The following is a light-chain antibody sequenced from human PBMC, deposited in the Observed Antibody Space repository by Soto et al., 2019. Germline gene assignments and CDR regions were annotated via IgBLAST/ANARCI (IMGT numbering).Light chain of an antibody. CDR1: QSISSW. CDR3: QQYNSYSPAE. Sequence: DIQMTQSPSTLSASVGDRVTITCRASQSISSWLAWYQQKPGKAPKLLIYDASTLERGVPSRFSGTGSGTEFTLTIDRLQPDDFATYYCQQYNSYSPAEFGQGTKVDIK. J-gene: IGKJ1*01. V-gene: IGKV1-5*01. CDR2: DAS.